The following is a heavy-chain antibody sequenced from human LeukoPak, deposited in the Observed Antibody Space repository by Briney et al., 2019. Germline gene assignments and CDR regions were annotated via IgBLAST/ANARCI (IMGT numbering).Heavy chain of an antibody. CDR3: ATATGRARWLVSKNWFDP. D-gene: IGHD6-19*01. Sequence: SVKVSCKASGGTFSSYAISWVRQAPGQGLEWMGRIIPILGIANYAQKFQGRVTITADKSTSTAYMELSSLRSEDTAVYYCATATGRARWLVSKNWFDPRGQGTLVTVSS. CDR1: GGTFSSYA. CDR2: IIPILGIA. V-gene: IGHV1-69*04. J-gene: IGHJ5*02.